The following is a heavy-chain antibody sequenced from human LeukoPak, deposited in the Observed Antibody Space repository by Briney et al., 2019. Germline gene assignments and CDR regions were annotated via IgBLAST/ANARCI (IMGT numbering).Heavy chain of an antibody. CDR2: IYYSGST. D-gene: IGHD3-10*01. CDR1: GGSISSSSYY. J-gene: IGHJ5*02. CDR3: ARVRVVRGVNWFDP. Sequence: SETLSLTCTVSGGSISSSSYYWGWIRQPPGKGLEWIGSIYYSGSTYYNPSLKSRVTISVDTSKNQFSLKLSSVTAADTAVYYCARVRVVRGVNWFDPWGQGTLVTVSS. V-gene: IGHV4-39*07.